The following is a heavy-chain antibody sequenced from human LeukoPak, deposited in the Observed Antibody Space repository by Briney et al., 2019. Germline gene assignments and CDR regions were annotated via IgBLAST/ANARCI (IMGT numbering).Heavy chain of an antibody. J-gene: IGHJ4*02. D-gene: IGHD1-26*01. Sequence: PGGSLSPSRPVSGFIVGDTYISWVSQLRGRGLGRGTMLYRGWSRHNADCVKDRFTINSENSNNMFSLKMNSQRAEDTAVYYCARGKSGAYTRPFDYWGQGTLVTVSS. CDR2: LYRGWSR. CDR3: ARGKSGAYTRPFDY. V-gene: IGHV3-66*01. CDR1: GFIVGDTY.